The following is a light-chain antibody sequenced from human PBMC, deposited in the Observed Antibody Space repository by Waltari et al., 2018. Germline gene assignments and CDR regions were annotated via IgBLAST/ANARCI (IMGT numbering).Light chain of an antibody. V-gene: IGLV2-14*03. J-gene: IGLJ2*01. CDR1: SGDVGGYDY. CDR2: DVT. CDR3: SSWTTSDTRKVI. Sequence: GSPGQSITISCTGTSGDVGGYDYVSWYQQHPGKAPKLVIYDVTNRPSGISDRFSGSKSGTTASLSISGLQAEDEADYFCSSWTTSDTRKVIFGGGTKLTVL.